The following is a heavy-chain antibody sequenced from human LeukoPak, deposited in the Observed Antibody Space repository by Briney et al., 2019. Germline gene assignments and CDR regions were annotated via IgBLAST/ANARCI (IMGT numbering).Heavy chain of an antibody. D-gene: IGHD3-9*01. CDR2: IYYSGST. CDR1: GGSISSYY. J-gene: IGHJ4*02. Sequence: PETLSLTCTVSGGSISSYYWSWIRQPPGKGLEWIGCIYYSGSTNYNPSLKSRVTRSVDTSKNQFSLKLSSVTAADTAVYYCARGGDYDILTGLGYWGQGTLVTVSS. CDR3: ARGGDYDILTGLGY. V-gene: IGHV4-59*01.